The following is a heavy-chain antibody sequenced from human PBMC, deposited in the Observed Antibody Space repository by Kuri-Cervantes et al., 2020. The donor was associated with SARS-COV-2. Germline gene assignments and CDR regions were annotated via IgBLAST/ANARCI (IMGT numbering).Heavy chain of an antibody. CDR2: ISSSSSYI. Sequence: GESLKISCAASGFTFSSYSMNWVRQAPGKGLEWVSSISSSSSYIHYADSVKGRFTISRDNAKNSLYLQMNSLRAEDTAVYYCARVTTVTEGYWGQGTLVTVSS. D-gene: IGHD4-11*01. J-gene: IGHJ4*02. CDR1: GFTFSSYS. V-gene: IGHV3-21*01. CDR3: ARVTTVTEGY.